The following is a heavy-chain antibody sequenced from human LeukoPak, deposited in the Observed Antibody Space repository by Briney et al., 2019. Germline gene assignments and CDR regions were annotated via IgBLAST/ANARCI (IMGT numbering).Heavy chain of an antibody. CDR2: IRYDGSNK. D-gene: IGHD3-10*01. J-gene: IGHJ5*02. V-gene: IGHV3-30*02. Sequence: GRSLRLSCAASRFTFSTYGMHWVRQAPGKGLEWVAFIRYDGSNKYYADSVKGRFTISRDNSKNTLYLQMNSLRAEDTAVYYCVMYYYGSGNSLGPWGQGTLVTVSS. CDR1: RFTFSTYG. CDR3: VMYYYGSGNSLGP.